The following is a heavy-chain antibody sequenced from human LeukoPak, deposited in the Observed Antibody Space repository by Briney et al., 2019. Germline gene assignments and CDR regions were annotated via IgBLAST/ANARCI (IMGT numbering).Heavy chain of an antibody. Sequence: SETLSLTCTVSGGSISSYYWSWIRQPAGKGLEWIGRIYTSGSTNYNPSLKSRVTMSVDTSKNQFSLKLSSVTAADTAVYYCARGEMATTDNAFDIWGQGTMVTVSS. J-gene: IGHJ3*02. V-gene: IGHV4-4*07. CDR3: ARGEMATTDNAFDI. D-gene: IGHD5-24*01. CDR1: GGSISSYY. CDR2: IYTSGST.